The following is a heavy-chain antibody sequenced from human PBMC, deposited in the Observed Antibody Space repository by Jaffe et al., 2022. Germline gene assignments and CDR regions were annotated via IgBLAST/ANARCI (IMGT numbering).Heavy chain of an antibody. D-gene: IGHD3-9*01. Sequence: EVQLVESGGGLVQPGGSLRLSCAASGFTFSSYSMNWVRQAPGKGLEWVSYISSSSSTIYYADSVKGRFTISRDNAKNSLYLQMNSLRAEDTAVYYCARENRYFDWLLFDYWGQGTLVTVSS. CDR2: ISSSSSTI. V-gene: IGHV3-48*01. CDR3: ARENRYFDWLLFDY. J-gene: IGHJ4*02. CDR1: GFTFSSYS.